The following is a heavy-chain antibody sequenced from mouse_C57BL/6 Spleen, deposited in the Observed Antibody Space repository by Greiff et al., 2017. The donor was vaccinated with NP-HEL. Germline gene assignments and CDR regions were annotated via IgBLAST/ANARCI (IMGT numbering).Heavy chain of an antibody. CDR1: GYTFTSYD. CDR3: ARGATVVAPAWYFDV. J-gene: IGHJ1*03. D-gene: IGHD1-1*01. CDR2: IYPRDGST. V-gene: IGHV1-85*01. Sequence: QVQLQQSGPELVKPGASVKLSCKASGYTFTSYDINWVKQRPGQGLEWIGWIYPRDGSTKYNEKFKGKATLTVDTSSSTAYMELHSLTSEDSAVYFCARGATVVAPAWYFDVWGTGTTVTVSS.